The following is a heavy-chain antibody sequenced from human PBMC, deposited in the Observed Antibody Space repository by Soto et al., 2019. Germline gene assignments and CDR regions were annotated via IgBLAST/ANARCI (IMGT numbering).Heavy chain of an antibody. CDR1: GYTFTSYY. CDR3: ARDGGTSNSRYQPYGKIDSYGMDV. J-gene: IGHJ6*02. CDR2: INPSGGST. D-gene: IGHD2-2*01. V-gene: IGHV1-46*01. Sequence: QVQLVQSGAEVKKPGASVKVSCKASGYTFTSYYMHWVRQAPGQGLEWMGIINPSGGSTSYAQKVQGRVTMTRDTSTSTVYMELSSLRSEDTAVYYCARDGGTSNSRYQPYGKIDSYGMDVWGQGTTVTVSS.